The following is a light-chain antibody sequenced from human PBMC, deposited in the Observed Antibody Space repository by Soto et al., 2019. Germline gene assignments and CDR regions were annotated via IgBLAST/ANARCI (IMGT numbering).Light chain of an antibody. CDR1: SSDVGNYNL. CDR3: CSYAGSGTDNYV. J-gene: IGLJ1*01. CDR2: EVN. V-gene: IGLV2-23*02. Sequence: QSALTQPASVSGSPGQSITISCTGTSSDVGNYNLVSWYQQHPGKAPKFMIYEVNKRPSGVSNRFSGSKSGNTASLTISGLQAEDEADYYCCSYAGSGTDNYVFGSGTKLTVL.